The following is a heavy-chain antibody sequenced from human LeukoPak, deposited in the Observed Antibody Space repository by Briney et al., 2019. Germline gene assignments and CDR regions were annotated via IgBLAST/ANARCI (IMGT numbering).Heavy chain of an antibody. D-gene: IGHD5-12*01. J-gene: IGHJ5*02. Sequence: SETLSLTCTVSGGSSSSSSYYWGWIRKPPGKGLEWIGSIYYSGSTYYNPSLKSRVTISVDTSKNQFSLKLSSVTAADTAVYYCARGSKDLITLASWFDPWGQGTLVTVSS. CDR1: GGSSSSSSYY. V-gene: IGHV4-39*07. CDR2: IYYSGST. CDR3: ARGSKDLITLASWFDP.